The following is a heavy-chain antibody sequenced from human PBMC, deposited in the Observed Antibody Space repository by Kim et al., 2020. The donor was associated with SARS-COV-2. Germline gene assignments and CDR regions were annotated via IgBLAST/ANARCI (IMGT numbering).Heavy chain of an antibody. J-gene: IGHJ6*02. D-gene: IGHD2-8*02. V-gene: IGHV3-23*01. CDR1: GFTFSNYG. CDR2: IGGGGAGT. Sequence: GGSLRLSCAASGFTFSNYGMSWVRQAPGKGLEWVSSIGGGGAGTYYADSVKGRFTISRDNSKNTLFLQMNNLRVEDTALYYCAKGGASGYWGMYVWGQGTTVTVSS. CDR3: AKGGASGYWGMYV.